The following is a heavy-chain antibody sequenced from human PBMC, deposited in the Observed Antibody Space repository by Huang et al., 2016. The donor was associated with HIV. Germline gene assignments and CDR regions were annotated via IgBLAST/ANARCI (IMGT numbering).Heavy chain of an antibody. CDR2: ISYDGSNK. CDR1: GFPFSGYA. D-gene: IGHD3-22*01. V-gene: IGHV3-30-3*01. Sequence: QVQLVESGGGVAQPGRSLRLSCAASGFPFSGYAMHWVRQAPGKGLEWGAVISYDGSNKHYAESVEGRFTISRDNYKNTLYLQMNSLRAEDTAVYYCARDGLVSNYYYDSSGYYLGDAFDIWGQGTMVTVSS. J-gene: IGHJ3*02. CDR3: ARDGLVSNYYYDSSGYYLGDAFDI.